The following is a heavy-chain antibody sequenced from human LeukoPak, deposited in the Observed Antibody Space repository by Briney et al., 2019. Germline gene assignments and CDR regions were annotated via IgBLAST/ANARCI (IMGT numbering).Heavy chain of an antibody. CDR1: GGSISSYY. J-gene: IGHJ3*01. Sequence: SETLSLTCTVSGGSISSYYWSWIRQPPGKGLEWIGNIYYSGSTNYNPSLKSRVTISVDTSKNQFSLKLSSVTAADTAVYYCARLSSSPLAFDVWGQGTMVTVSS. D-gene: IGHD6-6*01. CDR3: ARLSSSPLAFDV. V-gene: IGHV4-59*08. CDR2: IYYSGST.